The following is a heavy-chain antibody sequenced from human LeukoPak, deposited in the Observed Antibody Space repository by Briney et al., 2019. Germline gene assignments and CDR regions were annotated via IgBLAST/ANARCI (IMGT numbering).Heavy chain of an antibody. D-gene: IGHD3-9*01. J-gene: IGHJ4*02. CDR1: GFTFSSYS. CDR2: ISSSSSYI. Sequence: PGGSLRLSCAASGFTFSSYSMNWVRQAPGKGLEWVSSISSSSSYIYYADSVKGRFTISRDNAKNSLYLQMNSLRAEDTAVYYCARDENLYDILTGYFAFDYWGQGTLATVSS. CDR3: ARDENLYDILTGYFAFDY. V-gene: IGHV3-21*01.